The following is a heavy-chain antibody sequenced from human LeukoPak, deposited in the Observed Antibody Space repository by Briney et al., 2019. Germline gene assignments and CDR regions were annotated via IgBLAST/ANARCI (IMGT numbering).Heavy chain of an antibody. CDR3: ARGINTYYYDSSGSEFDY. Sequence: GGSLRLSCAASGFTFSSYWMHWVRHAPGKGLVWVSRINSDGSSTSYADSVKGRFTISRDNAKNTLYLQMNSLRAEDTAVYYCARGINTYYYDSSGSEFDYWGQGTLVTVSS. CDR1: GFTFSSYW. D-gene: IGHD3-22*01. V-gene: IGHV3-74*01. CDR2: INSDGSST. J-gene: IGHJ4*02.